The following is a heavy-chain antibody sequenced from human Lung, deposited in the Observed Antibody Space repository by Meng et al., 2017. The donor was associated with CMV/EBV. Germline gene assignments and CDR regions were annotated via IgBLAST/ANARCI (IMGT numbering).Heavy chain of an antibody. V-gene: IGHV1-2*02. CDR3: ARVFGVVVPLEGCMDV. D-gene: IGHD2-2*01. CDR1: GYTFTGYY. CDR2: INPNSGGA. J-gene: IGHJ6*02. Sequence: SVXVSCXXSGYTFTGYYMHWVRQAPGQGLEWMGWINPNSGGANYEQKFQGRVTMTRDTSISTAYMELRRLRSDDTAVYYCARVFGVVVPLEGCMDVWGHGXTVTVSS.